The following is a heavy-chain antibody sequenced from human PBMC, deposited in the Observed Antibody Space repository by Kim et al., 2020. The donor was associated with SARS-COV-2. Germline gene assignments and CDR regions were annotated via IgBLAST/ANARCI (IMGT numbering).Heavy chain of an antibody. Sequence: PPLNRRVTISVDTSKTQFSLKLSSVTAADTAVYYCARGNDDSSGYLDYWGQGTLVTVSS. V-gene: IGHV4-34*13. CDR3: ARGNDDSSGYLDY. J-gene: IGHJ4*02. D-gene: IGHD3-22*01.